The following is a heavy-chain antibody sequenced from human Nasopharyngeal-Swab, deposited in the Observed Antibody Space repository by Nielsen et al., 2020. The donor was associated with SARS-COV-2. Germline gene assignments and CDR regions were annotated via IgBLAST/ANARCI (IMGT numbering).Heavy chain of an antibody. CDR1: GFTFSSYG. CDR2: TSYDGSNK. Sequence: GGSLRLSCAASGFTFSSYGMHWVRQAPGKGLEWVAVTSYDGSNKYYADSVKGRFTISRDNSKNTLYLQMNSLRAEDTAVYYCAKNSGYDSFDYWGQGTLVTVSS. V-gene: IGHV3-30*18. J-gene: IGHJ4*02. CDR3: AKNSGYDSFDY. D-gene: IGHD5-12*01.